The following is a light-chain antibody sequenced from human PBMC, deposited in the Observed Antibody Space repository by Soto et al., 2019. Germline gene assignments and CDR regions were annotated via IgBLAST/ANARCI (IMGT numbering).Light chain of an antibody. CDR1: QDIGTF. J-gene: IGKJ3*01. Sequence: DFQMTQSPSSLSASVGDTVTITCRASQDIGTFLNWYQQKPGKAPKLLIYAASDLLSGVSSRFSGSGSGTDFTLTISSRQPEDFATYYCQQSYSTPQITFGPGTKVD. CDR3: QQSYSTPQIT. CDR2: AAS. V-gene: IGKV1-39*01.